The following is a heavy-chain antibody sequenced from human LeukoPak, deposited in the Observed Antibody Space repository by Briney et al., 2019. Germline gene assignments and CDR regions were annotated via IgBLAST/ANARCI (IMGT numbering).Heavy chain of an antibody. CDR1: GYTFSHYG. D-gene: IGHD2-15*01. CDR3: MRGVGDSGGSY. V-gene: IGHV1-2*02. J-gene: IGHJ3*01. Sequence: ASVKVSCKASGYTFSHYGLSWMRQAPGQGLEWVGWINPYTDDTKSAQKFQGRITMTRDTSISTAYMELTRLRSDDTAIYYCMRGVGDSGGSYWGQGTRVTVS. CDR2: INPYTDDT.